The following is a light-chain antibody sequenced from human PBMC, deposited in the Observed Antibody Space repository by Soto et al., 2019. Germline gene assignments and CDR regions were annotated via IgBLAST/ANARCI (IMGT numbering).Light chain of an antibody. J-gene: IGKJ4*01. V-gene: IGKV3-20*01. Sequence: EIVLTQSPGTLSLSPGEIATLSCRASQSVTSNYLAWYQQKPGQAPRLLIYGASSRATGIPDRFSGSGSGKDFTLTISRLEPEDFAVYYCQQYGTSTGLTFGGGTKVEIK. CDR1: QSVTSNY. CDR3: QQYGTSTGLT. CDR2: GAS.